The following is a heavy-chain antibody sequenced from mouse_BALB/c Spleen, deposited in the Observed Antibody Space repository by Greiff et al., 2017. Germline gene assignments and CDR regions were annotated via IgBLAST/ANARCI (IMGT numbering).Heavy chain of an antibody. CDR1: GFSLSTSGMG. V-gene: IGHV8-8*01. Sequence: QVTLKESGPGILQPSQTPSLTCSFSGFSLSTSGMGVGWIRQPSGKGLEWLAHIWWDDDKRYNPALKSRLTISKDTSSNQVFLKIASVDTADTAPFYCARMGITTAFAYWGQGTLVTVSA. CDR3: ARMGITTAFAY. CDR2: IWWDDDK. D-gene: IGHD2-4*01. J-gene: IGHJ3*01.